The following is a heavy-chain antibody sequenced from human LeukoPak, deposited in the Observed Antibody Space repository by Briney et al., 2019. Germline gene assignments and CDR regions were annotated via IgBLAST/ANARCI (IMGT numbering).Heavy chain of an antibody. CDR2: IYYTGST. J-gene: IGHJ4*02. Sequence: SETLSLTCAVYGGSFSGYYWSWIRQPPGKGLQWIGNIYYTGSTYYNPSLKSRVTISVDTSKNQISLKLSSVTAADTAVYYCARGARAGYNLEPFDNWGQGTLVTVSS. V-gene: IGHV4-34*01. CDR1: GGSFSGYY. D-gene: IGHD5-24*01. CDR3: ARGARAGYNLEPFDN.